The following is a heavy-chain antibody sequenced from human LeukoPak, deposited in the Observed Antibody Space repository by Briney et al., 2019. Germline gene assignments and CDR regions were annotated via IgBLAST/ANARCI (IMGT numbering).Heavy chain of an antibody. CDR1: GFTFSSYA. CDR2: ISTSGRT. CDR3: ARDLDSSGYYHVVDS. Sequence: GGSLRLSCADSGFTFSSYAMSWVRQAPGKGLEWVSLISTSGRTHYADSVQGRFTISRDNSKNTLSLHMDSLRAEDTAVYYCARDLDSSGYYHVVDSWGQGALVTVSS. J-gene: IGHJ4*02. D-gene: IGHD3-22*01. V-gene: IGHV3-23*01.